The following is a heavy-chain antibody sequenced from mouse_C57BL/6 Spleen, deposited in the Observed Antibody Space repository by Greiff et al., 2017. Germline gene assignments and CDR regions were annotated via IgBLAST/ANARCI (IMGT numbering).Heavy chain of an antibody. CDR3: ARHDGSLYWYFDV. D-gene: IGHD1-1*01. Sequence: EVMLVESGGDLVKPGGSLKLSCAASGFTFSSYGMSWVRQTPDKRLEWVATISSGGSYTYYPDSVKGRFTISRDNAKNTLYLQMSSLKSEDTAMYYCARHDGSLYWYFDVWGTGTTVTVSS. J-gene: IGHJ1*03. CDR2: ISSGGSYT. CDR1: GFTFSSYG. V-gene: IGHV5-6*02.